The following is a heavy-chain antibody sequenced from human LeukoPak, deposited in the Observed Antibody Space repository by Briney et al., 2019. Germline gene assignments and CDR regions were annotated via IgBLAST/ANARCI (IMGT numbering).Heavy chain of an antibody. V-gene: IGHV1-69*06. CDR1: GGTFSDYA. Sequence: ASVKVSCKASGGTFSDYAITWVRQAPGQGLEWMGGIIPMFGTAKYAQKFQGRVTITADKSTSTAYMELSSLRSEDTAVYYCARGADWQLLEYYYYYMDVWGKGTTVTVSS. CDR3: ARGADWQLLEYYYYYMDV. CDR2: IIPMFGTA. J-gene: IGHJ6*03. D-gene: IGHD6-6*01.